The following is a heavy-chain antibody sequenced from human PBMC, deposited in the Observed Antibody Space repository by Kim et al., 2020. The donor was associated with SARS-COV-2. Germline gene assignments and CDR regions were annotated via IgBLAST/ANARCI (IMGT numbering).Heavy chain of an antibody. CDR1: GGSISSGGYY. V-gene: IGHV4-31*03. CDR3: ASDPSDSSGYPTRCYYYGMGV. Sequence: SETLSLTCTVSGGSISSGGYYWSWIRQHPGKGLEWIGYIYYSGSTYYNPSLKSRVTISVDTSKNKFSLKLSSVTAAYTAVYYCASDPSDSSGYPTRCYYYGMGVWSQATTVTVSS. J-gene: IGHJ6*02. D-gene: IGHD3-22*01. CDR2: IYYSGST.